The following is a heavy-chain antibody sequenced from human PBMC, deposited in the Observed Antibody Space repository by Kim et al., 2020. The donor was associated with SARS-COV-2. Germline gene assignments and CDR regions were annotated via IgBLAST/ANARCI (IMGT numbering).Heavy chain of an antibody. D-gene: IGHD3-22*01. CDR2: IDLGVTT. CDR3: ATGQWFPVDY. V-gene: IGHV3-53*01. J-gene: IGHJ4*02. Sequence: GGSLRLSCAASGISVSSNYMSWVRQAPGRGLEWVSVIDLGVTTYYADSAKGRFTISRDTSTNTVSLHMNRLRAEDTAVYYCATGQWFPVDYWGQGTLVTVSS. CDR1: GISVSSNY.